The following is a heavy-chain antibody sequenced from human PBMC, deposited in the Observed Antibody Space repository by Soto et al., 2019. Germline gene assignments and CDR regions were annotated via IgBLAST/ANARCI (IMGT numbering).Heavy chain of an antibody. CDR2: IYHTGPT. J-gene: IGHJ4*02. D-gene: IGHD3-10*01. CDR1: GGSVSSSNW. Sequence: QVQLQESGPGLVKPSGTLSLTCAVSGGSVSSSNWWSWVRQSPGKGLEWIGEIYHTGPTNYNPSLKSRVTIAVDKSRNQFSLILTSVTADDTAVYYCARDKGSGPYFDYWGLGILVTVSS. V-gene: IGHV4-4*02. CDR3: ARDKGSGPYFDY.